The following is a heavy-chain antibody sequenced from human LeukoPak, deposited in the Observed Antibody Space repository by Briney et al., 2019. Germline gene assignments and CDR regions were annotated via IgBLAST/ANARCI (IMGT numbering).Heavy chain of an antibody. CDR2: ISSTSSYI. Sequence: VGSLRLSCAASGFTFSIYSLNWVRQAPGKGLEWVSSISSTSSYIYYADSVKGRFTISRDNAKKSLYLQMNSLRAEDTAVYYCARGTYRGEKYYDPTGGPFDIWGQGTMVTVSS. J-gene: IGHJ3*02. CDR3: ARGTYRGEKYYDPTGGPFDI. D-gene: IGHD3-22*01. CDR1: GFTFSIYS. V-gene: IGHV3-21*01.